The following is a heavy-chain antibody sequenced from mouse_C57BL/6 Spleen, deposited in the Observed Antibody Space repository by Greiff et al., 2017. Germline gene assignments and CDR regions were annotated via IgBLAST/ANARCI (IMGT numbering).Heavy chain of an antibody. Sequence: QVQLQQPGAELVKPGASVKLSCKASGYTFTSYWMQWVKQRPGQGLEWIGEIDPSDSYTNYNQKFKGKATLTVDTSSSTAYMQLSSLTSEDSAVYYGASRDAAVDYWGQGTTLTVSS. V-gene: IGHV1-50*01. CDR2: IDPSDSYT. CDR3: ASRDAAVDY. J-gene: IGHJ2*01. CDR1: GYTFTSYW.